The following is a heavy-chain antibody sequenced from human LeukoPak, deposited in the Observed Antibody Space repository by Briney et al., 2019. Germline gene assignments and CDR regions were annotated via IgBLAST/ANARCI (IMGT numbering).Heavy chain of an antibody. CDR1: GGSVSSYY. D-gene: IGHD3-22*01. CDR2: IYYSGST. J-gene: IGHJ3*02. Sequence: SETLSLTCTVSGGSVSSYYGSWIQQPPGKGLEWIGYIYYSGSTNYNPSLKSRVTISVNTSKNQFSLKLSSVTAADTAVYYCARLRGYYDAFDIWGQGTMVTVSS. CDR3: ARLRGYYDAFDI. V-gene: IGHV4-59*08.